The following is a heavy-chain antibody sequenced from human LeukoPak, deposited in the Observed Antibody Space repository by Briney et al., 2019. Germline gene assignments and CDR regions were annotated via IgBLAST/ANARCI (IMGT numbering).Heavy chain of an antibody. J-gene: IGHJ4*02. CDR3: AGGGWYRGY. V-gene: IGHV4-34*08. D-gene: IGHD2-15*01. Sequence: LRLSCAASGFTFSSYSIDWVRQTPGKGLEWIGEINHRGSTNYNPSLESRVTISVDTSKNHFSLDLTSVTAADTAVYYCAGGGWYRGYWGQGTLVTVSS. CDR1: GFTFSSYS. CDR2: INHRGST.